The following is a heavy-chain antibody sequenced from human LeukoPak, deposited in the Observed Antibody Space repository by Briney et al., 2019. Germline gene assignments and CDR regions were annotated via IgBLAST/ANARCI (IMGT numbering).Heavy chain of an antibody. D-gene: IGHD6-6*01. J-gene: IGHJ3*02. CDR2: MNHSGST. Sequence: PSETLSLTCAVYGGSFSGYYWSWIRQPPGKGLEWIGEMNHSGSTNYNQYLKRRVTISVDKSKKQFSLKLSSVTAADTAVYYCAREALAARIRAFVIWGQRTMVTVSS. CDR1: GGSFSGYY. CDR3: AREALAARIRAFVI. V-gene: IGHV4-34*01.